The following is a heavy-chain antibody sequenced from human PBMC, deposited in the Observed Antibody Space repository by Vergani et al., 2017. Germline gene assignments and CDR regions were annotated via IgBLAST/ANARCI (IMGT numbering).Heavy chain of an antibody. D-gene: IGHD2-21*02. Sequence: EVQLLESGGGLVQPGGSLRLSCAASGFTFSSYAMSWVRQAPGKGLEWVSAISGSGGSTYYADSVKGRFTISRDNSKNTLYLQMNSLRAEDTAVYYCARDPWPPLHPFDYWGQGTLVTVSS. J-gene: IGHJ4*02. CDR2: ISGSGGST. CDR1: GFTFSSYA. CDR3: ARDPWPPLHPFDY. V-gene: IGHV3-23*01.